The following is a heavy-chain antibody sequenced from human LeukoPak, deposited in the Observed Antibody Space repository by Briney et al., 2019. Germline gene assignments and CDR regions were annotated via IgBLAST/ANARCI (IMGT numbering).Heavy chain of an antibody. CDR2: MNYNGNDL. CDR3: VKDAGIAARTWPFAS. CDR1: GFSIDDFG. J-gene: IGHJ4*02. D-gene: IGHD6-6*01. Sequence: GRSLRLSCAASGFSIDDFGMHWVRQGPGEGLEWVSGMNYNGNDLGYADSVKGRFTISRDNANNVLHLQMDSVRPEDSGFYYRVKDAGIAARTWPFASWGEGTQIIVSS. V-gene: IGHV3-9*01.